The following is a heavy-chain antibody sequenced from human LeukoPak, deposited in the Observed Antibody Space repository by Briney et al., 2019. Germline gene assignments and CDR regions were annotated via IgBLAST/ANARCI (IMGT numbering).Heavy chain of an antibody. J-gene: IGHJ3*02. Sequence: PSETLSLTCTVSGGSISSSSYYWGWIRQPPGKGLEWIGSIYYSGSTYYNPSLKSRVTISVDTSKNQFSLKLSSVTAADTAVYYCARMVRGVIVAFDIWGQGTMVTVSS. CDR1: GGSISSSSYY. V-gene: IGHV4-39*07. D-gene: IGHD3-10*01. CDR3: ARMVRGVIVAFDI. CDR2: IYYSGST.